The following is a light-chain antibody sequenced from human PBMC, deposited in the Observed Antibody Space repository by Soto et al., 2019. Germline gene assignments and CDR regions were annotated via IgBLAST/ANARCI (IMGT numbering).Light chain of an antibody. V-gene: IGKV3-20*01. CDR3: QQYGTSEII. CDR2: DAS. J-gene: IGKJ5*01. CDR1: QSVSSY. Sequence: ENVLPQSPGTLSLSPGERAPLSCRASQSVSSYLAWYQQKPGQAHRLLIYDASNRATGIPARFSGSGSGTDFTLTISRLEPEEFAVFYCQQYGTSEIIFGQGKRLENK.